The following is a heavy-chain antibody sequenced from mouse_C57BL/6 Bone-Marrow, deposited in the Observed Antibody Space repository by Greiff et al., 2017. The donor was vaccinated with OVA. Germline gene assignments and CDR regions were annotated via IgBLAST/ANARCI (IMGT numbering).Heavy chain of an antibody. CDR3: SEDSAVNYGAFYDYWYFDV. V-gene: IGHV1-87*01. CDR1: YTFSRRVH. CDR2: GQGLEWLG. D-gene: IGHD2-12*01. J-gene: IGHJ1*03. Sequence: VQLQQSGPELARPWASVTISCQAFYTFSRRVHFAIRDTNYWMQWVTQRPGQGLEWLGAIYHGNGDTSYNQKFKGKDTLTAAQYSCTAYMTLSVLTSEDSAVNYGAFYDYWYFDVWGTGTTVTVSS.